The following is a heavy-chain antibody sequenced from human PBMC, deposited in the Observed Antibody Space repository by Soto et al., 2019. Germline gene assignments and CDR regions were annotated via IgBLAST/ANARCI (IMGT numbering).Heavy chain of an antibody. CDR2: ISAYKGNT. CDR3: AREGEDYDFWSGYYWFQP. Sequence: QVQLVQSGAEVKKPGASVKVSCKASGYTFTSYGISWVRQAPGQGLEWMGWISAYKGNTNYAQKLQGRVTMTTDTSMSKDYMEMRRLRYDDTAVYYCAREGEDYDFWSGYYWFQPWGQGTLVTVSS. J-gene: IGHJ5*02. CDR1: GYTFTSYG. D-gene: IGHD3-3*01. V-gene: IGHV1-18*01.